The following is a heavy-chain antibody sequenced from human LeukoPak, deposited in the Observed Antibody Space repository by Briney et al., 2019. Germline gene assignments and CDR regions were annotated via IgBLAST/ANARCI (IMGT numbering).Heavy chain of an antibody. CDR2: IYTSGST. Sequence: ETLSLTCTVSGGSISSYYWSWIRQPAGKGLEWIGRIYTSGSTNYNPSLKSRVTMSVDTSKNQFSLKLSSVTAADTAVYYCARVSYYYGSGSYLVDYWGQGTLVTVSS. J-gene: IGHJ4*02. V-gene: IGHV4-4*07. D-gene: IGHD3-10*01. CDR3: ARVSYYYGSGSYLVDY. CDR1: GGSISSYY.